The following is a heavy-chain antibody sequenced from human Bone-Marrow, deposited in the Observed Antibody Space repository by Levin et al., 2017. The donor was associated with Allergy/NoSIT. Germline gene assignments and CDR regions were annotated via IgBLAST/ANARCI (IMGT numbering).Heavy chain of an antibody. Sequence: SCAASGFTFSSYAMHWVRQAPGKGLEWVAVISYDGSNKYYADSVKGRFTISRDNSKNTLYLQMNSLRAEDTAVYYCASKGSSIAALDYWGQGTLVTVSS. CDR2: ISYDGSNK. V-gene: IGHV3-30*04. J-gene: IGHJ4*02. D-gene: IGHD6-6*01. CDR3: ASKGSSIAALDY. CDR1: GFTFSSYA.